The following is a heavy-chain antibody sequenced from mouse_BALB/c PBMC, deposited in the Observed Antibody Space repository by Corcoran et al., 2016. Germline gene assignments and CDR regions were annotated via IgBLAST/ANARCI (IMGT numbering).Heavy chain of an antibody. CDR2: INPYNDGT. Sequence: EVQLKQSGPELVKPGASVKMSCKASGYTFTSYVMHWLKQKPGQGLEWIGYINPYNDGTKYNEKFKGKATLTSDKSSSTAYMEISSLTSEDSAVYYCARLYPGIAMDYWGQGTSVTVSS. CDR1: GYTFTSYV. CDR3: ARLYPGIAMDY. J-gene: IGHJ4*01. V-gene: IGHV1S136*01.